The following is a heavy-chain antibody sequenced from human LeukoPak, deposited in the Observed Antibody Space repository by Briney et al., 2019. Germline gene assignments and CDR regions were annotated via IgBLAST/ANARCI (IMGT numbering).Heavy chain of an antibody. J-gene: IGHJ4*02. CDR1: GYSFTSYW. CDR2: IYPGDSDT. Sequence: GESLKISCKGSGYSFTSYWIVWVRQMPGKGLEWMGIIYPGDSDTRYSPSFQGQVTISADKSISTAYLQWSGLKASDTAMYYCARRPVGGNSDYYFDYWGQGTLVTVSS. CDR3: ARRPVGGNSDYYFDY. V-gene: IGHV5-51*01. D-gene: IGHD4-23*01.